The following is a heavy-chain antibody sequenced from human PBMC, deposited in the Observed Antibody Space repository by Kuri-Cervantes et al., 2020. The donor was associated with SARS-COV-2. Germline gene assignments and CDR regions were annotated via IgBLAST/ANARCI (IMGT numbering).Heavy chain of an antibody. CDR2: INPNSGGT. V-gene: IGHV1-2*02. D-gene: IGHD3-22*01. Sequence: ASVKVSCKASGYTFTGYYMHWVRQAPGQGLEWMGWINPNSGGTNYAQKFQGRVTMTRDTSTSTVYMELSSLRSEDTAVYYCARVRETYYYDSLGTFDIWGQGTMVTVSS. J-gene: IGHJ3*02. CDR3: ARVRETYYYDSLGTFDI. CDR1: GYTFTGYY.